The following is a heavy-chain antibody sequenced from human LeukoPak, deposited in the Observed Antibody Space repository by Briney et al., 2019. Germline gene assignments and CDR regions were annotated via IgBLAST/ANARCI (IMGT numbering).Heavy chain of an antibody. V-gene: IGHV1-24*01. CDR3: AAGRPYSLLDY. J-gene: IGHJ4*02. CDR1: GSSLSELS. Sequence: GASVKVSCTVSGSSLSELSLYWVRQAPGKGLEWMGGFDVIDSETFYAQKFRGRVTMTEDSSTDTAYMELRSLTSDDTALYYCAAGRPYSLLDYWGQGTLVTVSS. D-gene: IGHD5-18*01. CDR2: FDVIDSET.